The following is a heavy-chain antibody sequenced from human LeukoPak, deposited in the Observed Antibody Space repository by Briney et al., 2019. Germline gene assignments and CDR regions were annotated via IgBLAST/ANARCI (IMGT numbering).Heavy chain of an antibody. V-gene: IGHV3-23*01. CDR1: GFTFSSYA. D-gene: IGHD5-12*01. J-gene: IGHJ4*02. CDR3: AKDLTLVVATPGDYFDY. CDR2: ISGSGGST. Sequence: TGGSLRLSCAASGFTFSSYAMSWVRQAPGKGLEWVSAISGSGGSTYYADSVKGQFTISRDNSKNTLYLQMNSLRAEDTAVYYCAKDLTLVVATPGDYFDYWGQGALVTVSS.